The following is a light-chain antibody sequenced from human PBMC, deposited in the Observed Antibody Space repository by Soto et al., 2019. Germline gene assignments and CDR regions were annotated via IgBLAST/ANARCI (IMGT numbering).Light chain of an antibody. Sequence: DIQMTLSPSSVSASVGDRVTITCRASQSISSWLAWYQQKPGKAPKLLIYTASNLQSGVPSRFSGSGSGTDFTLTISSLQPEDFATYYCQQTNSFPITFGQGTRLEIK. CDR3: QQTNSFPIT. CDR2: TAS. V-gene: IGKV1D-12*01. J-gene: IGKJ5*01. CDR1: QSISSW.